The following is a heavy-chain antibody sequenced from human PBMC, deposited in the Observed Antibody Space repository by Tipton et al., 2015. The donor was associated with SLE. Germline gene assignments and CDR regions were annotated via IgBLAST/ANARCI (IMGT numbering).Heavy chain of an antibody. J-gene: IGHJ3*01. V-gene: IGHV4-59*08. CDR2: ITSSGYT. D-gene: IGHD3-3*01. CDR3: ARHEAGRFLDNAFNL. Sequence: LRLSCTVSGGSMSGHYWTWIRQPPGKGLEWIGFITSSGYTNYNPSLQSRVTISIDTSKNQCSLKLYSVTAADTAVFYCARHEAGRFLDNAFNLWGQGTVVSVSS. CDR1: GGSMSGHY.